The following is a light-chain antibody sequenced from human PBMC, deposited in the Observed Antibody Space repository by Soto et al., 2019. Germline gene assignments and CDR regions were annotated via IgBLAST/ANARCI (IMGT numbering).Light chain of an antibody. J-gene: IGKJ5*01. Sequence: DIQMTQSPSSLSASVGDRVTITCRASQSIVTYLNWYLQKPGKAPKLLIYAASNLQSEVPSRFSGSGSGADFTLTITSLQPEDFATYYCQQSYGTPITFGQGTRLEIK. CDR3: QQSYGTPIT. V-gene: IGKV1-39*01. CDR1: QSIVTY. CDR2: AAS.